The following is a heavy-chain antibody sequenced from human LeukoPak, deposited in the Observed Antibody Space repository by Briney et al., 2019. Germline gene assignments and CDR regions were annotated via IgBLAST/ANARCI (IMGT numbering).Heavy chain of an antibody. V-gene: IGHV1-8*01. J-gene: IGHJ4*02. CDR1: GYTFTSYD. Sequence: GASVKVSCKASGYTFTSYDINWVRQAPGQGLEWMGWMNPNSGDTGYPQKFQGRVTMTRDTSITTAYMELSSLRSEDTAVYYCARLWREDGYMRYWGQGTLVTVSS. CDR2: MNPNSGDT. CDR3: ARLWREDGYMRY. D-gene: IGHD5-24*01.